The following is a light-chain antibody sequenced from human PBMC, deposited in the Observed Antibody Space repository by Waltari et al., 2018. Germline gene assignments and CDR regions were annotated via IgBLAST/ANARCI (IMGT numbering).Light chain of an antibody. CDR3: MQALQTRR. Sequence: DIVMTQSPLSLPVTPGEPASISCRASQSLLHSNGYNYLDWYVQKPGQSPLLLIYLGSKRASGVPGRFNGSGSGTDFTLKISRVEAEDVGIYYCMQALQTRRFGPGTKVDIK. CDR2: LGS. CDR1: QSLLHSNGYNY. V-gene: IGKV2-28*01. J-gene: IGKJ3*01.